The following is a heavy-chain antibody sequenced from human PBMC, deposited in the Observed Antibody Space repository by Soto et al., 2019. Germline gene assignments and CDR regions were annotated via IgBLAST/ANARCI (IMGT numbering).Heavy chain of an antibody. CDR3: ATDWGNIVVVVAATRRYNWFDP. D-gene: IGHD2-15*01. V-gene: IGHV4-34*01. J-gene: IGHJ5*02. CDR1: GGSFSGYY. Sequence: QVQLQQWGAGLLKPSETLSLTCAVYGGSFSGYYWSWIRQPPGKGLEWIGEINHSGSTNYNPSLKSRVTISVDTSKNQFSLKLSSVTAADTAVYYCATDWGNIVVVVAATRRYNWFDPWGQGTLVTVSS. CDR2: INHSGST.